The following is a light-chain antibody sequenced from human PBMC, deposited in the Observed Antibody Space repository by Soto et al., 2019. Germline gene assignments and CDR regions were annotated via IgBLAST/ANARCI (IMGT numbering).Light chain of an antibody. CDR3: QQSYSLPLV. Sequence: DIVITQSPLSLPVTPCDPASISCRSRQSLLHSNGYNYLDWYLQKPGKSPQLLIYLGSNRASGVPDRFSGSGSGTDFTLTISSLQPEDFAAYYCQQSYSLPLVFGQGTKVDIK. V-gene: IGKV2-28*01. J-gene: IGKJ1*01. CDR2: LGS. CDR1: QSLLHSNGYNY.